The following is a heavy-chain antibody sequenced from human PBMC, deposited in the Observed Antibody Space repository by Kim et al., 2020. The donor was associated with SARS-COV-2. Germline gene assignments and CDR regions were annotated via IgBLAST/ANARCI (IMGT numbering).Heavy chain of an antibody. Sequence: YYSGSTNYHPSLKSRVTISVDTSKNQFSLKVSSVTAADTGVYYCARGFDYWGQGTLVTVSS. CDR2: YYSGST. J-gene: IGHJ4*02. V-gene: IGHV4-59*09. CDR3: ARGFDY.